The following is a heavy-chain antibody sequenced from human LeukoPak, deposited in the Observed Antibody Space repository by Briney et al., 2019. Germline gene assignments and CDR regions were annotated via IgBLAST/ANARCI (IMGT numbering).Heavy chain of an antibody. CDR3: AKARWEPNFDY. Sequence: GGSLRLSCAASGFTFDDYAMHWVRQGPGKSLEWVSLINENGDIAYYGDTVRGRFTVSRDNAKNSLYLQMNSLTTEDTALYYCAKARWEPNFDYWGQGTLVTVSS. D-gene: IGHD1-26*01. CDR2: INENGDIA. V-gene: IGHV3-43*02. J-gene: IGHJ4*02. CDR1: GFTFDDYA.